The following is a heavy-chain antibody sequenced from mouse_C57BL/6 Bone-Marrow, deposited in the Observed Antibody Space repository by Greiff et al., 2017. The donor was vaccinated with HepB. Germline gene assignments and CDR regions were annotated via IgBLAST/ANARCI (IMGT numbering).Heavy chain of an antibody. J-gene: IGHJ1*03. D-gene: IGHD1-1*01. CDR1: GYAFSSSW. CDR2: IYPGDGDT. Sequence: VKLQESGPELVKPGASVKISCKASGYAFSSSWMNWVKQRPGKGLEWIGRIYPGDGDTNYNGKFKGKATLTADKSSSTAYMQLSSLTSEDSAVYFCARYDHYYGSSHWYFDVWGTGTTVTVSS. CDR3: ARYDHYYGSSHWYFDV. V-gene: IGHV1-82*01.